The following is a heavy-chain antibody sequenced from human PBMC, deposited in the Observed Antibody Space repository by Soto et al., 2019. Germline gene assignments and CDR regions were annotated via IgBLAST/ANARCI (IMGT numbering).Heavy chain of an antibody. Sequence: EVQLVESGGGLVQPGGSLRLSCAASGFTFSSYEMNWVRQAPGKGLEWVSYISSSGSTIYYADSVKGRFTISRDNAKNSLYLQMNSLRAEDTAVYYCARDHKRGYYYYGIDVWGQGTTVTVSS. CDR3: ARDHKRGYYYYGIDV. J-gene: IGHJ6*02. CDR1: GFTFSSYE. CDR2: ISSSGSTI. V-gene: IGHV3-48*03.